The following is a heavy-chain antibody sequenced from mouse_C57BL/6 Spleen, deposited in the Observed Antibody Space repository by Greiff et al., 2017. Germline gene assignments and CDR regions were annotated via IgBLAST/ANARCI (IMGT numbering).Heavy chain of an antibody. J-gene: IGHJ2*01. CDR1: GFTFSDYY. D-gene: IGHD3-3*01. CDR2: INYDGSST. V-gene: IGHV5-16*01. CDR3: ARDRDSPVYFDY. Sequence: EVKVVESEGGLVQPGSSMKLSCTASGFTFSDYYMAWVRQVPEKGLEWVANINYDGSSTYYLDSLKSRFIISRDNAKNILYLQMSSLKSEDTATYYCARDRDSPVYFDYWGQGTTLTVSS.